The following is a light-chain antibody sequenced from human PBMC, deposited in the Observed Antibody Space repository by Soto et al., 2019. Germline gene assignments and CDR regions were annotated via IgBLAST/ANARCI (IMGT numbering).Light chain of an antibody. CDR1: QSVSSN. Sequence: EIVMTQSPATLSVSPGERATLSCRASQSVSSNLAWYQQKPGQAPRLLIYGASTRAPGIPARVSGSGSGTEFTLTISSLQSEDFAVYHCQQYNNWPPYTFGQGTKLEIK. V-gene: IGKV3-15*01. CDR2: GAS. CDR3: QQYNNWPPYT. J-gene: IGKJ2*01.